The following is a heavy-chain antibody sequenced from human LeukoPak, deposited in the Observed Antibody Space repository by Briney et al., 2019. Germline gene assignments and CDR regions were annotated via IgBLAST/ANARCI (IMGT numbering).Heavy chain of an antibody. D-gene: IGHD6-6*01. CDR1: GGSISSYY. CDR2: VYYSGST. Sequence: SETLSLTCTVSGGSISSYYWSWIRQPPGKGLEWIGYVYYSGSTNYNPSLKSRVTISVDTSKNQFSLKLSSVTAADTAVYYCARAVGSSSSCEPNCYYYYYMDVWGKGTTVTVSS. CDR3: ARAVGSSSSCEPNCYYYYYMDV. J-gene: IGHJ6*03. V-gene: IGHV4-59*01.